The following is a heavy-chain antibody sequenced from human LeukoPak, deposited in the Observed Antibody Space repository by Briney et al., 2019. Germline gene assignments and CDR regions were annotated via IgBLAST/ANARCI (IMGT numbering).Heavy chain of an antibody. CDR3: ARAGRGYCSSTSCEYNWFDP. J-gene: IGHJ5*02. V-gene: IGHV4-31*03. CDR2: IYYSGST. D-gene: IGHD2-2*01. CDR1: GGSISSGGYY. Sequence: SETLSLTCTVSGGSISSGGYYWSWIRQHPGKGLEWIGYIYYSGSTYYNPSLKSRVTISVDTSKNQFSLKLSSVTAADTAVYYCARAGRGYCSSTSCEYNWFDPWGQGILVTVSS.